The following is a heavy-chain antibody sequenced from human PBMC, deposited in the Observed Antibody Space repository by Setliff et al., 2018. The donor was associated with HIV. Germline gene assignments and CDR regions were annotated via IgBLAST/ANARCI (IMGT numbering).Heavy chain of an antibody. CDR3: TTDNCGGDCYLNY. CDR1: GLTFSRHW. Sequence: GSLRLSCAASGLTFSRHWMNWVRQAPGKGLEWIGRIKNKAAGETTEYAAPVKDRFIISRDDSKNMLYLQMNSLKTENTALYYCTTDNCGGDCYLNYWGLGTLVTVSS. J-gene: IGHJ4*02. D-gene: IGHD2-21*02. CDR2: IKNKAAGETT. V-gene: IGHV3-15*01.